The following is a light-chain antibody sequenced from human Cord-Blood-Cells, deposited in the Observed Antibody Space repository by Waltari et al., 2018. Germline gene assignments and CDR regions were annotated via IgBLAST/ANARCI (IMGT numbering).Light chain of an antibody. CDR1: SSNIGDNY. CDR2: ENN. CDR3: GTWDSSLRAWV. Sequence: QSVLTQPPSVSAAPGQKVTISCSGSSSNIGDNYVSWSQQLPGTAPKLLIHENNKRPTRIPDRFSGSKSGTSATLGITGLQTGDEADYYCGTWDSSLRAWVFGGGTKLTVL. J-gene: IGLJ3*02. V-gene: IGLV1-51*02.